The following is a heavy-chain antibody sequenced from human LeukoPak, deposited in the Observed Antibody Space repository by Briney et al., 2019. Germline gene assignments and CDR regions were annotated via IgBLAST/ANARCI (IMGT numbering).Heavy chain of an antibody. Sequence: ASVTVSCKASGGTFSSYAISWVRQAPGQGLEWMGGIIPIFGTANYAQKFQGRVTITADESTSTAYMELRSLRSDDTAVYYCARNTVVTPDYWGQGTLVTVSS. D-gene: IGHD4-23*01. CDR3: ARNTVVTPDY. J-gene: IGHJ4*02. CDR2: IIPIFGTA. CDR1: GGTFSSYA. V-gene: IGHV1-69*13.